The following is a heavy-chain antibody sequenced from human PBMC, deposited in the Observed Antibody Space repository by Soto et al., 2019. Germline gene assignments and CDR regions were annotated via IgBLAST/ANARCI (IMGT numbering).Heavy chain of an antibody. D-gene: IGHD3-10*01. V-gene: IGHV4-59*01. J-gene: IGHJ4*02. CDR2: IYYLGST. CDR3: ARDGYDGSGSPYPAY. Sequence: SETLSLTXTVSGGSMSEYFWSWIRQSPGKGLEWIGYIYYLGSTDYNPSLKSRVTISVDTSKRQFSLRLTSVTAADTAVYYCARDGYDGSGSPYPAYWGPGTQVTVSS. CDR1: GGSMSEYF.